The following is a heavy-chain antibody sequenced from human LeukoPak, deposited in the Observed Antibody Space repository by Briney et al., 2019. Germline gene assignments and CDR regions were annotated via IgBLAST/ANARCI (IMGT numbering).Heavy chain of an antibody. D-gene: IGHD3-10*01. V-gene: IGHV4-39*07. CDR2: IYYSGST. Sequence: SETLSLTCTVSGGSISSSSYYWGWIRQPPGQGLEWIGSIYYSGSTYYNPSLKSRVTISVDTSKNQFSLKLSSVTAADTAVYYCARDVRWFGELFGWFDPWGQGTLVTVSS. J-gene: IGHJ5*02. CDR3: ARDVRWFGELFGWFDP. CDR1: GGSISSSSYY.